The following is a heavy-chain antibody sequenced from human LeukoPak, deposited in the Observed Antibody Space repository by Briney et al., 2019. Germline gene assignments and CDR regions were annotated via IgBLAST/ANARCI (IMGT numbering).Heavy chain of an antibody. Sequence: GGSLRLSCAASGFTFSSYGMHWVRQAPGKGLEWVSSISSSSSYIYYADSVKGRFTISRDNAKNSLYLQMNSLRTEDTAVYYCARDVAGEGYYDSSGYYYFFDYWGQGTLVTVSS. CDR2: ISSSSSYI. D-gene: IGHD3-22*01. CDR3: ARDVAGEGYYDSSGYYYFFDY. CDR1: GFTFSSYG. V-gene: IGHV3-21*01. J-gene: IGHJ4*02.